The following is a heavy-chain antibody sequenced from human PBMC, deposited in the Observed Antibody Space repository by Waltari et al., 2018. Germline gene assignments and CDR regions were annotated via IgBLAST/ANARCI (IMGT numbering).Heavy chain of an antibody. CDR1: GGSISSSSYY. D-gene: IGHD6-19*01. CDR3: ARDRTTAVAGYFDY. V-gene: IGHV4-39*07. J-gene: IGHJ4*02. Sequence: QLQLQESGPGLVKPSETLSLTCTVSGGSISSSSYYWGWIRQPPGKGLEWIGSIYYSGSTYYNPSLKSRVTISVDTSKNQFSLKLSSVTAADTAVYYCARDRTTAVAGYFDYWGQGTLVTVPS. CDR2: IYYSGST.